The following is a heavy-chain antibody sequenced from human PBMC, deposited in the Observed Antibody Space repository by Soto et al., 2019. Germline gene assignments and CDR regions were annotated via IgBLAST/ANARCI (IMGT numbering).Heavy chain of an antibody. J-gene: IGHJ4*02. CDR1: GGSISSGGYY. D-gene: IGHD3-22*01. CDR2: IYYSGST. V-gene: IGHV4-31*03. Sequence: SLTCTVSGGSISSGGYYWSWIRQHPGKGLEWIGYIYYSGSTYYNPSLKSRVTISVDTSKNQFSLKLSSVTAADTAVYYCARDGRKLYYYDSSGYSHWGQGTLVTVSS. CDR3: ARDGRKLYYYDSSGYSH.